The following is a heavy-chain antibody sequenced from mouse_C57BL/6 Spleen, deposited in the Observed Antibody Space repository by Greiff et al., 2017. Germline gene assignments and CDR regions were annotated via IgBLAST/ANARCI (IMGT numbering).Heavy chain of an antibody. V-gene: IGHV1-64*01. D-gene: IGHD1-1*01. J-gene: IGHJ2*01. CDR3: ARCSDYYGSSSHFDY. CDR1: GYTFTSYW. Sequence: VQLQQPGAELVKPGASVKLSCKASGYTFTSYWMHWVKQRPGQGLEWIGMIHPNSGSTNYNEKFKSKATLTVDKSSSTAYMQLSSLTSEDSAVYYWARCSDYYGSSSHFDYWGQGTTLTVSS. CDR2: IHPNSGST.